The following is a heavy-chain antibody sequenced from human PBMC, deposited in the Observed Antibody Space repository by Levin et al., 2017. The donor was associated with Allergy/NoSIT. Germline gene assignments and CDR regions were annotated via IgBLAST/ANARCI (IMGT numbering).Heavy chain of an antibody. CDR3: ARFCDYSYGSLCH. Sequence: GGSLRLSCKASGSTFTKRYMHWIRQASGQGLEWMGFIDPSGGTTSYAQDFKGRITMTRDTSTTTVYMELSSLRSDDTAVYYCARFCDYSYGSLCHWGQGTLVTVSS. CDR1: GSTFTKRY. CDR2: IDPSGGTT. D-gene: IGHD5-18*01. V-gene: IGHV1-46*01. J-gene: IGHJ4*02.